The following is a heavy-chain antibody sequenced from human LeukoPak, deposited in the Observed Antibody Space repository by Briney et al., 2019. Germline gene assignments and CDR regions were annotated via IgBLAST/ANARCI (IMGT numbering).Heavy chain of an antibody. D-gene: IGHD4-11*01. CDR2: IWYDGSNK. CDR3: ARSPRYSNYVFRFDY. CDR1: GFTFSSYG. V-gene: IGHV3-33*01. J-gene: IGHJ4*02. Sequence: PGRSLRLSCAASGFTFSSYGMHWVRQAPGKGLEWVAVIWYDGSNKYYADSVKGRFTISRDNSKNTLYLQMNSLRAEDTAVYYCARSPRYSNYVFRFDYWGQGTLVTVSS.